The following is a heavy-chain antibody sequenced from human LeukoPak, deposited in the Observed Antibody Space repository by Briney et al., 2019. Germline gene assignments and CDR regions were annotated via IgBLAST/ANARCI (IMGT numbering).Heavy chain of an antibody. CDR3: AGDADSMVRGVMAD. CDR2: IYYSGST. CDR1: GGSISSYY. Sequence: SETLSLTCTVSGGSISSYYWSWIRQPPGKGLEWIGYIYYSGSTNYNPSLKSRVTISVDTSKNQFSPKLSSVTAADTAVYYCAGDADSMVRGVMADWGQGTLVTVSS. V-gene: IGHV4-59*01. J-gene: IGHJ4*02. D-gene: IGHD3-10*01.